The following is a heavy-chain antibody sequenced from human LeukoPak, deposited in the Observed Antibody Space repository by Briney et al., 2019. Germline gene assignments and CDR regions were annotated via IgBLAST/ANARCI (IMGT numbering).Heavy chain of an antibody. CDR2: IKQDGSEK. J-gene: IGHJ4*02. CDR1: GFTFSNYW. Sequence: GGSLRLSCAASGFTFSNYWMTWVRQAPGKGLEWVANIKQDGSEKYYVDSVKGRFTISRDNAKNSLYLQMNSLRAEDTAVYYCARENWDRFDYWGQGTLVTVSS. D-gene: IGHD7-27*01. V-gene: IGHV3-7*01. CDR3: ARENWDRFDY.